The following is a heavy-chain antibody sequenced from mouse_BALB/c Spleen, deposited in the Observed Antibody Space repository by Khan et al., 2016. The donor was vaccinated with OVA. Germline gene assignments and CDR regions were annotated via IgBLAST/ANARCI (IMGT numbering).Heavy chain of an antibody. CDR2: IYPYNGDT. Sequence: VQLKESGPELVKPGTSVKVSCKASGYSFTDYNMFWVKQSPGKSLEWIGYIYPYNGDTNYNQRFKGKATLTVDKSSSTAFMHINSLTSEDSAVYYCAIIYYYGSGFDYWGQGTTLTVSS. V-gene: IGHV1S135*01. J-gene: IGHJ2*01. CDR3: AIIYYYGSGFDY. D-gene: IGHD1-1*01. CDR1: GYSFTDYN.